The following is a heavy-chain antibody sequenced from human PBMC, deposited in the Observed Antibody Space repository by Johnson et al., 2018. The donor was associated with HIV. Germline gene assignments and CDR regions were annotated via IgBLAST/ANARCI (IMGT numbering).Heavy chain of an antibody. J-gene: IGHJ3*02. D-gene: IGHD3-10*01. CDR3: ARDPDPFREYHGDAFDI. CDR2: ISYDGSNK. V-gene: IGHV3-30*04. Sequence: QVQLVESGGGLVQPGGSLRLSCAASGFTFSSYAMHWVRQAPGKGLEWVAGISYDGSNKYYADSVKGRFPISRDSSKDTLYVQMNSLRGEDTAVYYCARDPDPFREYHGDAFDIWGQGTMVTVSS. CDR1: GFTFSSYA.